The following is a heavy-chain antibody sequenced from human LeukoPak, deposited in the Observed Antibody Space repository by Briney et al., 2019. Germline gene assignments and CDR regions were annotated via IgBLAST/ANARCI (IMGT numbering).Heavy chain of an antibody. CDR1: GSSISSSNW. D-gene: IGHD6-19*01. J-gene: IGHJ4*02. V-gene: IGHV4-4*02. Sequence: SETLSLTCAVSGSSISSSNWWSWVRQPPGKGLEWIGEIYHSGSTNYNPSLKSRVTISVDKSKNQFSLKLSSVTAADTAVYYCASLAVAGPASKDYWGQGTLVSVSS. CDR3: ASLAVAGPASKDY. CDR2: IYHSGST.